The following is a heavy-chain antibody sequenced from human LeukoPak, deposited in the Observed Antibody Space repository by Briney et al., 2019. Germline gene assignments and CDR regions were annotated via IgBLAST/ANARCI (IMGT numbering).Heavy chain of an antibody. CDR1: GDSVSSNSAA. D-gene: IGHD6-19*01. V-gene: IGHV6-1*01. CDR2: TYYRSKWYN. J-gene: IGHJ2*01. Sequence: SQTLSLTCAISGDSVSSNSAAGNWIRQSPSRGLEWLGRTYYRSKWYNDDAVSVQSRRTINPDTSKNQSSLQLNSLTPEDTAVYYCASSHSSGWYPWSRGECWYFDLWGRGTLVTVSS. CDR3: ASSHSSGWYPWSRGECWYFDL.